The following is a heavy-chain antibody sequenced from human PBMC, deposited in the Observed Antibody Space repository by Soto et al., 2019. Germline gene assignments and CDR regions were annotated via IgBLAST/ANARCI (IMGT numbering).Heavy chain of an antibody. Sequence: EVQLVQSGGGWVQPGGSLRLSCAASGFSFDVYGMHWVRQVPGKGLEWVSGISYNGGNIGYVNSVRGRFTISRDNDRNSLYLQMTRLRPEDTAVYYCTKVSRSGLGNYFDYWGKGIMVNVSS. D-gene: IGHD3-16*01. V-gene: IGHV3-9*01. CDR3: TKVSRSGLGNYFDY. CDR1: GFSFDVYG. CDR2: ISYNGGNI. J-gene: IGHJ4*02.